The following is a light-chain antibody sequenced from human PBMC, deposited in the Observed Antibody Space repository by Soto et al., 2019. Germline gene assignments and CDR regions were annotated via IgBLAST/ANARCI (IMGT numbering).Light chain of an antibody. V-gene: IGKV3-11*01. CDR3: QQRSTNWRWT. J-gene: IGKJ1*01. CDR2: DAS. Sequence: EIVLTQFPATLSLSPGDTATLSCRASQSVSNFLGWYQQKPGQAPRLLIYDASNRAAGIPARFSGSGSGTDFTLTISNLEPEDVAVYYCQQRSTNWRWTFGQGTKVDIK. CDR1: QSVSNF.